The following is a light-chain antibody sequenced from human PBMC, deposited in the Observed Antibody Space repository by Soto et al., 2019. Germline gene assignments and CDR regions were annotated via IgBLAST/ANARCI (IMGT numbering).Light chain of an antibody. CDR2: WAS. CDR1: RSVLYSSNNKNY. J-gene: IGKJ3*01. CDR3: QQYYTTPFT. V-gene: IGKV4-1*01. Sequence: DIVMTQSPDSLAVSLGERATINCKSSRSVLYSSNNKNYLAWYQQKPGQPPKLLIYWASTRESGVPDRFSGSGSGTDFTLTISSLQAEDGAVYYCQQYYTTPFTFGPGTQVDIK.